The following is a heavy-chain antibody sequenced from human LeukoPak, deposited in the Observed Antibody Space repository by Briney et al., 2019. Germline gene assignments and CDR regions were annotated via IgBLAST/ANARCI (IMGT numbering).Heavy chain of an antibody. CDR1: GFTFSNYA. Sequence: PGRSLRLSCAASGFTFSNYAMSWVRQAPGKGLEWVSAISGSGGNTYYADSVKGRFTISRDNSKNTLYLQMNSLRAEDTAVYYCAKMTTVTGGGAFDIWGQGTMVTVSS. V-gene: IGHV3-23*01. CDR2: ISGSGGNT. J-gene: IGHJ3*02. CDR3: AKMTTVTGGGAFDI. D-gene: IGHD4-17*01.